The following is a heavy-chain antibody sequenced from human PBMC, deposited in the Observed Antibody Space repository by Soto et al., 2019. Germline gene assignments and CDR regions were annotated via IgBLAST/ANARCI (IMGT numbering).Heavy chain of an antibody. V-gene: IGHV1-18*01. CDR2: ISAYNGNT. D-gene: IGHD4-17*01. J-gene: IGHJ6*02. CDR1: GYTFTSYG. CDR3: ARVYGDYGAYYYYGMDV. Sequence: QVQLVQSGAEVKKPGASVKVSCKASGYTFTSYGISWVRQAPGQGLEWMGWISAYNGNTNYAQKLQGRVTMTTDTSKSTAYMELRSLRSDDTAVYYCARVYGDYGAYYYYGMDVWGQGTTVTVSS.